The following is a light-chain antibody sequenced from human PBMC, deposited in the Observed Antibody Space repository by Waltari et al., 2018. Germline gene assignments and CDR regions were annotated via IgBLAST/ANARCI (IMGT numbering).Light chain of an antibody. Sequence: SYVLTQPPSVSVAPGKTASITCGGNNIGSKSVHGYQRKAGQAPELVIFYNDDRPSGIPERFSGSNSGNTATLTISRVEAGDEADYYCQVWDSSSDHVVFGGGTKLTVL. V-gene: IGLV3-21*04. CDR2: YND. CDR3: QVWDSSSDHVV. J-gene: IGLJ2*01. CDR1: NIGSKS.